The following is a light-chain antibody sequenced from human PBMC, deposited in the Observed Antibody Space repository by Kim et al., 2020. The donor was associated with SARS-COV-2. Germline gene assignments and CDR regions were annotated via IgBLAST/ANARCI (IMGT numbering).Light chain of an antibody. J-gene: IGLJ1*01. CDR3: QVWDTDTEHFV. CDR2: YDR. Sequence: SYELTQPPSVSVSPGQTASITCGGDNLGGHCVHWYQQKPGQSPVLVIYYDRNRPSGIPERFSGSKSASTATLTISGVQAGDEADYYCQVWDTDTEHFVFG. CDR1: NLGGHC. V-gene: IGLV3-21*01.